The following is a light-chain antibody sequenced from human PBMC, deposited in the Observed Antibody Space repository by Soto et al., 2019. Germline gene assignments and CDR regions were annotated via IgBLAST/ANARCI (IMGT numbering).Light chain of an antibody. CDR3: ETWYSNTRNWV. V-gene: IGLV4-60*03. CDR2: LEGSGTY. J-gene: IGLJ3*02. CDR1: SGHSTYI. Sequence: QAVLTQSSSASASLGSSVKLTCTLSSGHSTYIIAWHLQQPGQAPRYLMKLEGSGTYNKGSGVPDRFSGSSSGADRYLAISNLQSEDEADYYCETWYSNTRNWVFGGGTKLTVL.